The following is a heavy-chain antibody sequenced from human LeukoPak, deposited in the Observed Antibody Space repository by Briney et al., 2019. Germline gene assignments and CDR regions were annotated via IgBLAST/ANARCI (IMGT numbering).Heavy chain of an antibody. V-gene: IGHV4-34*01. D-gene: IGHD3-10*01. J-gene: IGHJ6*03. CDR1: GGSFSGYY. Sequence: SETLSLTCAVYGGSFSGYYWSWIRQPPGKGLEWIGEINHSGSTNYNPSLKSRVTISVDTSKNQFSLKLSSVTAADTAVYYCARVGRGYYGFYYYYMDVWGKGTTVTVSS. CDR3: ARVGRGYYGFYYYYMDV. CDR2: INHSGST.